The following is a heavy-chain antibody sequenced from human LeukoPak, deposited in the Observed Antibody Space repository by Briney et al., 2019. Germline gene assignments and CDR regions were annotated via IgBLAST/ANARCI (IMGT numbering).Heavy chain of an antibody. CDR1: GFTFSTYG. V-gene: IGHV3-30*18. CDR3: AKEGRDGFNYDY. CDR2: ISNGGSNK. J-gene: IGHJ4*02. Sequence: GGSLRLSCEASGFTFSTYGMHWVRQAPGKGLEWVAGISNGGSNKYYADSVKGRFTVSRDNSKNTLYLQMNSLRAEDTAVYYCAKEGRDGFNYDYWGQGTLVTVSS. D-gene: IGHD5-24*01.